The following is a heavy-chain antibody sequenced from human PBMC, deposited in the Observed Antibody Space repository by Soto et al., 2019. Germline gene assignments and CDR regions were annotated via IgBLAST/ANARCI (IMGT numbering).Heavy chain of an antibody. J-gene: IGHJ6*02. CDR1: GDSVSSNSAA. CDR2: TYYRSKWYN. Sequence: SQTLSLTCAISGDSVSSNSAAWNWIRQSPSRGLEWLGRTYYRSKWYNDYAVSVKSRITINPDTSKNQFSLQLNSVTPEDTAVYYCARDNYYDSSGYRLGYYYGMDVWGQGTTVTVSS. D-gene: IGHD3-22*01. V-gene: IGHV6-1*01. CDR3: ARDNYYDSSGYRLGYYYGMDV.